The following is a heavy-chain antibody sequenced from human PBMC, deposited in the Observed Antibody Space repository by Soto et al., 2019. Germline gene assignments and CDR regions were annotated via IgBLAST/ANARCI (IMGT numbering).Heavy chain of an antibody. J-gene: IGHJ6*02. D-gene: IGHD5-18*01. V-gene: IGHV4-39*01. CDR1: GGSISSSSYY. CDR3: ARREGAERYSYGYYYYYGMDV. Sequence: SETLSLTCTVSGGSISSSSYYWGWIRPPPGKGLEWIGSIYYSGSTYYNPSLKSRVTISVDTSKNQFSLKLSSVTAADTAVYYCARREGAERYSYGYYYYYGMDVWGQGTTVTVSS. CDR2: IYYSGST.